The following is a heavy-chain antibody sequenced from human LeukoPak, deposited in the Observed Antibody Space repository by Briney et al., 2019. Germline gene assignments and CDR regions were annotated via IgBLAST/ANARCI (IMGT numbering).Heavy chain of an antibody. Sequence: GGSLRLSCVASGFPSSSYWMTWVRQAPGKGLEWVANIKQDGSKKSYVDSVKGRFTISRDNAKNSLYLQMNSLRAEDTAIYYCTRVGYIDEGIDYWGQGTLVTVSS. CDR2: IKQDGSKK. D-gene: IGHD5-24*01. CDR1: GFPSSSYW. CDR3: TRVGYIDEGIDY. J-gene: IGHJ4*02. V-gene: IGHV3-7*04.